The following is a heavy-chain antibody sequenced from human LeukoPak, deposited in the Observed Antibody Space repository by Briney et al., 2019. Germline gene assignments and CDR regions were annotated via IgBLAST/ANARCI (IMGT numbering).Heavy chain of an antibody. V-gene: IGHV3-33*08. CDR1: GFTFSSYG. Sequence: GGSLRLSCAASGFTFSSYGMHWVRQAPGKGLEWVAVIWYGGSNKYYADSVKGRFTISRDNSKNTLYLQMNSLRAEDTAVYYCARGAVGATGRSGFDYWGQGTLVTVSS. CDR3: ARGAVGATGRSGFDY. D-gene: IGHD1-26*01. J-gene: IGHJ4*02. CDR2: IWYGGSNK.